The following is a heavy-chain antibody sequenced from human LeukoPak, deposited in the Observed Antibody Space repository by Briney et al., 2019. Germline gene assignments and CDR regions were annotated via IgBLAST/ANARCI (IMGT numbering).Heavy chain of an antibody. Sequence: PGGSLRLSCAASGFIFSSYAMHWVRQAPGKGLEWVAVISYDGSNKYYADSVKGRFTISRDNSKNTLYLQMNSLRAEDTAVYYCARGDGYNYNWYFDLWGRGTLVTVSS. CDR2: ISYDGSNK. CDR1: GFIFSSYA. V-gene: IGHV3-30*04. J-gene: IGHJ2*01. CDR3: ARGDGYNYNWYFDL. D-gene: IGHD5-24*01.